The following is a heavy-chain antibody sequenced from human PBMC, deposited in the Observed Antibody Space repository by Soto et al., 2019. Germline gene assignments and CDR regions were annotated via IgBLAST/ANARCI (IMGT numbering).Heavy chain of an antibody. V-gene: IGHV1-69*01. CDR2: IIPIFGTA. D-gene: IGHD1-20*01. J-gene: IGHJ6*04. Sequence: QVQLVQSGAEVKKPGSSVKVSCKASGGTFSSYAISWVRQAPGQGLEWMGGIIPIFGTANYAQKSRARATITAEESTSTAYMRWSSLRSEDTAGNSGAGGNFGRGYNYYGMDVWGKGPTVTVSS. CDR3: AGGNFGRGYNYYGMDV. CDR1: GGTFSSYA.